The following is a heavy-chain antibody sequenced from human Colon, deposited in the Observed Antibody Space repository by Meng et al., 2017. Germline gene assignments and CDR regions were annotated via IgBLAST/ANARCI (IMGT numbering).Heavy chain of an antibody. CDR2: IYHSGST. D-gene: IGHD6-13*01. Sequence: VSRHRLVKPSGTLSLTFSVSGGSISSSNWWSWVRQPPGKGLEWIGQIYHSGSTNYNPSLKSRVTISVDKSKNQFSLKLSSVTAADTAVYYCARNSAAGVDYWGQGTLVTVSS. CDR1: GGSISSSNW. V-gene: IGHV4-4*02. CDR3: ARNSAAGVDY. J-gene: IGHJ4*02.